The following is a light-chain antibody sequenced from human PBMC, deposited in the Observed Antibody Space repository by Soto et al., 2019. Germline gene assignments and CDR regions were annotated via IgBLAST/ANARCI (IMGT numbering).Light chain of an antibody. Sequence: QSALTQPASVSGSPGQSITISCTGTSSDVGSYNYVSWFQQHPGKAPKLMMFEVSTRPSGVSNRFSGSKSGNTASLTISGLQIEDEADYYCCSYTSSTSAVFGGGTKLTVL. CDR3: CSYTSSTSAV. CDR2: EVS. J-gene: IGLJ2*01. V-gene: IGLV2-14*01. CDR1: SSDVGSYNY.